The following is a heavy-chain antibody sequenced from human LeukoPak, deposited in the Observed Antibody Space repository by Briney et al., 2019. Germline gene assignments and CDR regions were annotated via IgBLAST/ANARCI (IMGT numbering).Heavy chain of an antibody. CDR1: GGSISSSSYY. CDR3: ARVSGMATAWVDY. Sequence: SETLSLTCTVSGGSISSSSYYWGWIRQPPGKGLEWIGSIYYSGSTYYNPSLKSRVTISVDTSKNQFSLKLSSVTAADTAVYYCARVSGMATAWVDYWGQETLVTVSS. D-gene: IGHD5-24*01. CDR2: IYYSGST. J-gene: IGHJ4*02. V-gene: IGHV4-39*01.